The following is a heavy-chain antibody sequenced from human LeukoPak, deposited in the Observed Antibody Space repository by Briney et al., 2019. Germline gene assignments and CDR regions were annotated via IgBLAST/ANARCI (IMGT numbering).Heavy chain of an antibody. Sequence: GGSLRLSCAASGFTFSSHGMSWVRQAPGKGLEWVSGISGSDGNTYYADSVKGRFTISRDNSRNTLFLQMNSPRVDDTAVYYCAKGGSSWFLHYWGQGTLVTVSS. D-gene: IGHD6-13*01. J-gene: IGHJ4*02. CDR1: GFTFSSHG. V-gene: IGHV3-23*01. CDR3: AKGGSSWFLHY. CDR2: ISGSDGNT.